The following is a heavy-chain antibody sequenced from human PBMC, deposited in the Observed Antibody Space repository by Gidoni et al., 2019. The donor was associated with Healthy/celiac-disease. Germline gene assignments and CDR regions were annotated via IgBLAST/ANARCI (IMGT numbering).Heavy chain of an antibody. CDR1: GFTFSSYA. J-gene: IGHJ4*02. D-gene: IGHD3-3*01. V-gene: IGHV3-23*01. Sequence: EVQLLESGGVLVQPGGSLRLSCAASGFTFSSYAMSWVLQAPGKGLFWVSAISGSGVSTYYADSVKGRFTSSRDNSKNTLYLQMDSLRAEDTAVYYCAKGGPFYDFWSGYSLVLFDYWGQGTLVTVSS. CDR2: ISGSGVST. CDR3: AKGGPFYDFWSGYSLVLFDY.